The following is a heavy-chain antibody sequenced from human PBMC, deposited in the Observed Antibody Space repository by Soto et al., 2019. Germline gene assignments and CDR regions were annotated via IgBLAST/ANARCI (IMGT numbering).Heavy chain of an antibody. V-gene: IGHV3-23*01. D-gene: IGHD3-22*01. J-gene: IGHJ4*02. Sequence: VGPLSNSCAASGFNCSSYGISWVRQDPGKGLEWVSAISGSGGSTYYADSVKGRFTISRDNSKNTLYLQMNSLRAEDTAVYYCAKSRSIVVAGFDYWGQGTLVTVSS. CDR2: ISGSGGST. CDR3: AKSRSIVVAGFDY. CDR1: GFNCSSYG.